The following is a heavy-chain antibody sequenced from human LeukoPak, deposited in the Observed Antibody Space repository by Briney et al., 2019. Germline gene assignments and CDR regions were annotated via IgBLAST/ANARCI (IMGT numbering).Heavy chain of an antibody. CDR2: IYTSGST. CDR3: AREYCSSTSCPIDY. V-gene: IGHV4-61*02. CDR1: GGSISSGSYY. J-gene: IGHJ4*02. D-gene: IGHD2-2*01. Sequence: SETLSLTCTVSGGSISSGSYYWSWIRQPAGKGLEWIGRIYTSGSTNYNPSLKSRVTMSVDTSKNQFSLKLSSVTAADTAVYYCAREYCSSTSCPIDYWGQGTLVTVSS.